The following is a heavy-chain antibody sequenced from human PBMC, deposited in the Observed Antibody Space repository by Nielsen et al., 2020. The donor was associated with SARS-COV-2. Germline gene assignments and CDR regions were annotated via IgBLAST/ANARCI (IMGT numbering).Heavy chain of an antibody. Sequence: GESLKISCAASGFTFSDYYMSWIRQAPGKGLEWVSYISSSSSYTNYADSVKGRFTISRDNAKNSLYLQMNSLRAEDTAVYYCAREAAAAAGWGQGTLVTVSP. CDR3: AREAAAAAG. J-gene: IGHJ4*02. D-gene: IGHD6-13*01. V-gene: IGHV3-11*05. CDR1: GFTFSDYY. CDR2: ISSSSSYT.